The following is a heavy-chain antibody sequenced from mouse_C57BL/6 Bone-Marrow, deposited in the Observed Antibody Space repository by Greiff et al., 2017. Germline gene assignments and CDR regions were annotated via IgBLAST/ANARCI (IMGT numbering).Heavy chain of an antibody. D-gene: IGHD2-1*01. V-gene: IGHV8-8*01. CDR3: ARKGPSYYGNYVWFAY. Sequence: QVTLKESGPGILQPSQTLSLTCSFSGFSLSTFGMGVGWIRQPSGKGLEWLAHIWWDDAKYYNPALKSRLTISKDTSKNQVFLKLYNVDTADTATYYCARKGPSYYGNYVWFAYWGQGTLVTVSA. CDR1: GFSLSTFGMG. CDR2: IWWDDAK. J-gene: IGHJ3*01.